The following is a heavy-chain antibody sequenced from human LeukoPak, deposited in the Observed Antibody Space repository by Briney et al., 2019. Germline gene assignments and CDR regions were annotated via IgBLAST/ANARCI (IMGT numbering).Heavy chain of an antibody. V-gene: IGHV3-7*01. CDR1: GFTFSSFW. J-gene: IGHJ4*02. Sequence: GGALRLSCAASGFTFSSFWMSWVRQPPGKGLEWVANIKQDGSEKNYVDSVKGRFTISRDNAKNSLYLQMNSLRAEDTAVYYCARDWRDWPFDYWGQGTLVTVSS. CDR2: IKQDGSEK. D-gene: IGHD3-9*01. CDR3: ARDWRDWPFDY.